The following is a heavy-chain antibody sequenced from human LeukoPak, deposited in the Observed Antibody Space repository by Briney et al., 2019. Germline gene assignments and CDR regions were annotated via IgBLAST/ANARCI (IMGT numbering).Heavy chain of an antibody. Sequence: GGSLRLSCAASGFTFDDYAMHWVRQAPGKGLEWVSGISWNSGSIGYADSVKGRFTISRDNAKNTLYLQMNSLRGEDTAVYYCAKDSRLAYWGQGTLVTVSS. V-gene: IGHV3-9*01. J-gene: IGHJ4*02. D-gene: IGHD6-6*01. CDR2: ISWNSGSI. CDR1: GFTFDDYA. CDR3: AKDSRLAY.